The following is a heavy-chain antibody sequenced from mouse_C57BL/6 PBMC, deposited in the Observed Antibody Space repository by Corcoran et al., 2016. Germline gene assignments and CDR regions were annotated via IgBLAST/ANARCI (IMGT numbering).Heavy chain of an antibody. D-gene: IGHD2-12*01. J-gene: IGHJ4*01. V-gene: IGHV5-9*04. CDR2: ISGRGGST. Sequence: EVQLLESGGGLVQPGGSLRLSCAASGFTFSSYAMSWVRQAPGKGLEWVSAISGRGGSTYYADSVKGRFTISRDNSKNTLYLQMNGLSAEDTAVYYCAKIRLGELSIVDYWGQGTLVTVSS. CDR1: GFTFSSYA. CDR3: AKIRLGELSIVDY.